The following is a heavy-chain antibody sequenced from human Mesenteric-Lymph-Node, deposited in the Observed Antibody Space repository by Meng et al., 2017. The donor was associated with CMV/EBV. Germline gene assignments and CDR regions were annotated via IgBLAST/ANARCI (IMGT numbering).Heavy chain of an antibody. CDR1: GYSISSGYY. Sequence: GSLRLSCSVSGYSISSGYYWGWIRQPPGKGLEWIGSIYQAGTTFYNPSLKSRATISVDTSKNQFSLKLSSVTAADTAVYSCARLFRNNFGEFYFDYWGQGTLVTVSS. CDR3: ARLFRNNFGEFYFDY. V-gene: IGHV4-38-2*02. D-gene: IGHD4-17*01. CDR2: IYQAGTT. J-gene: IGHJ4*02.